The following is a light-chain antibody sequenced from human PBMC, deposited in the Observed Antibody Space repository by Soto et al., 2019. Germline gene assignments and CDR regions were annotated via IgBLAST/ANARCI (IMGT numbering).Light chain of an antibody. J-gene: IGKJ5*01. Sequence: EIVMTQSPATLSVSPGERATLSCRASQSVSSDLVWYQQKPGQAPRLLIYDTSTRATGIPARFSGSGSGTEFTLTISSLEPEDSAVYYCQQRHMWPITFGQGTRLEIK. CDR2: DTS. CDR3: QQRHMWPIT. CDR1: QSVSSD. V-gene: IGKV3-15*01.